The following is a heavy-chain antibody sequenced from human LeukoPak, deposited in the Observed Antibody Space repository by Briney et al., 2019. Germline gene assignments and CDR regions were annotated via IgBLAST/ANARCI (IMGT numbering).Heavy chain of an antibody. J-gene: IGHJ5*02. CDR3: ATDLVGTLGPSGA. CDR2: IYSGGST. D-gene: IGHD2-8*02. V-gene: IGHV3-66*01. CDR1: GFTVSSHY. Sequence: GGSLRLSCAASGFTVSSHYMSWVRQAPGKGLEWVSVIYSGGSTYYADSVKGRFTISRDNSKNTLYLQMVSLRAEDTAVFYCATDLVGTLGPSGAWGQGTLVTVSS.